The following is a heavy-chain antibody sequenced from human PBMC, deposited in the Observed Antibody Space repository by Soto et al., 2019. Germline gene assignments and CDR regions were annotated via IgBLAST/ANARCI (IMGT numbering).Heavy chain of an antibody. Sequence: GESLKISCQVSGYIFTDYWITWVRQIPGKGLEWLGRIDPRDSFTNYNPSWHGHVTLSADKSITTAYLQWSSLMASDTAMYYCARIAAYSNYGVAWLDSWGQGTLVTVSS. CDR1: GYIFTDYW. J-gene: IGHJ5*01. V-gene: IGHV5-10-1*01. CDR2: IDPRDSFT. D-gene: IGHD4-4*01. CDR3: ARIAAYSNYGVAWLDS.